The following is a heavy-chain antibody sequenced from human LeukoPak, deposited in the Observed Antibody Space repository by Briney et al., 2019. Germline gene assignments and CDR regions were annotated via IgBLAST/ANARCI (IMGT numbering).Heavy chain of an antibody. CDR3: AREGTTYYYGSGTPGFDY. D-gene: IGHD3-10*01. J-gene: IGHJ4*02. V-gene: IGHV4-31*03. CDR1: GGSISSGGYY. CDR2: IYYSGST. Sequence: SQTLSLTCTVSGGSISSGGYYWSWIRQPPGKGLEWIGYIYYSGSTYYNPSLKSRVTISVDTSKNQFSLKLSSVTAADTAVYYCAREGTTYYYGSGTPGFDYWGQGTLVTVSS.